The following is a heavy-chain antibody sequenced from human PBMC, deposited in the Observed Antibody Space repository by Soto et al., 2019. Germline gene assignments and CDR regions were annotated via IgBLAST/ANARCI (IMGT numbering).Heavy chain of an antibody. CDR2: ISSSSSYI. CDR3: ARLDNYSGYVGYSSSWVDY. J-gene: IGHJ4*02. CDR1: GFTFSSYS. Sequence: EVQLVESGGGLVKPGGSLRLSCAASGFTFSSYSMNWVRQAPGKGLEWVSSISSSSSYIYYADSVKGRFTISRDNAKNSLYLQMNSLRAEDTAVYYCARLDNYSGYVGYSSSWVDYWGQGTLVTVSS. V-gene: IGHV3-21*01. D-gene: IGHD6-13*01.